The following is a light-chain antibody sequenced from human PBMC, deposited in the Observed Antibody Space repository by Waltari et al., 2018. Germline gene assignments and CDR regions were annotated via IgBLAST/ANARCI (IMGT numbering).Light chain of an antibody. J-gene: IGLJ3*02. V-gene: IGLV1-47*01. CDR3: AAWDDSLSAWV. CDR1: RSTTGSKY. CDR2: RNN. Sequence: QSVLTQPPSASRTPGQRVTISCSGCRSTTGSKYVSWYQQLPGTAPKLLIYRNNQRPSGVPDRFSGSKSGTSASLAISGLRSEDEADYYCAAWDDSLSAWVFGGGTKLTVL.